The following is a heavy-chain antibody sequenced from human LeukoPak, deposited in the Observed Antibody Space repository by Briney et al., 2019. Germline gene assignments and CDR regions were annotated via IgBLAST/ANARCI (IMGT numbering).Heavy chain of an antibody. D-gene: IGHD1-1*01. J-gene: IGHJ6*02. CDR2: ISGSGDST. V-gene: IGHV3-23*01. CDR1: GFTFTNHA. CDR3: AKGGGTIIYYYYYAMDV. Sequence: PGGSLRLSCAASGFTFTNHAMSWVRQAPGKGLEWVSTISGSGDSTYYADSVKGRFTISRDNSKNTLYLQMNSLRAEDTAVYYCAKGGGTIIYYYYYAMDVWGQGTTATVSS.